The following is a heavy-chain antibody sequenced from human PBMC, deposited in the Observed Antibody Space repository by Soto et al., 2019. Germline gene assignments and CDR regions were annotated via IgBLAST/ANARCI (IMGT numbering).Heavy chain of an antibody. V-gene: IGHV4-34*01. D-gene: IGHD3-22*01. J-gene: IGHJ6*02. CDR2: INHSGST. CDR1: GGSFSGYY. CDR3: ARVSMIVPYYYYGMDV. Sequence: SETLSLTCAVYGGSFSGYYWIWIRQPPGKGLEWIGEINHSGSTNYNPSLKSRVTISVDTSKNQFSLKLSSVTAADTAVYYCARVSMIVPYYYYGMDVWGQGTTVTVSS.